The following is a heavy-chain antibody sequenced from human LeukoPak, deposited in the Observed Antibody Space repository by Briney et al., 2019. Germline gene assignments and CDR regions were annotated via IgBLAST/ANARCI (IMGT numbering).Heavy chain of an antibody. CDR1: GGSFSGYY. CDR2: INHSGST. CDR3: ARGGKTGYSSGWYFGRCFDY. V-gene: IGHV4-34*01. J-gene: IGHJ4*02. D-gene: IGHD6-13*01. Sequence: SETLSLTCAVYGGSFSGYYWSWMRQPPGKGLEWIGEINHSGSTNYNPSLKSRVTISVDTSKNQFSLKLSSVTAADTAVYYCARGGKTGYSSGWYFGRCFDYWGQGTLVTVSS.